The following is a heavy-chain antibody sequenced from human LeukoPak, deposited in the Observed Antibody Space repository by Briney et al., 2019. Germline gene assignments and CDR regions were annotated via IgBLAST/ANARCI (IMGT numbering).Heavy chain of an antibody. J-gene: IGHJ3*02. CDR1: GYSISSGYY. V-gene: IGHV4-38-2*02. Sequence: SETLSLTCTVSGYSISSGYYWGWIRQPPGKGLEWIGSIYHSGSTYYNPSLKSRVTISVDTSKNQFSLKLSSVTAADTAVYYCARVNSSGYYYVNKPIDIWGQGTMVTVSS. CDR3: ARVNSSGYYYVNKPIDI. CDR2: IYHSGST. D-gene: IGHD3-22*01.